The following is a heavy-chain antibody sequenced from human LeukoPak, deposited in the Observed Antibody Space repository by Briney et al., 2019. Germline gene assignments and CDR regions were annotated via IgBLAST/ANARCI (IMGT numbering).Heavy chain of an antibody. J-gene: IGHJ4*02. V-gene: IGHV3-23*01. CDR1: GFTFSSYE. CDR3: AKGAVRGIIITYFDY. CDR2: ISGGGGST. D-gene: IGHD3-10*01. Sequence: PGGSLRLSCAASGFTFSSYEMNWVRQAPGKGLEWVSTISGGGGSTYYADSVNGRFTISRDNSKNTLYLQMNSLRAEDTAVYYCAKGAVRGIIITYFDYWGQGTLVTVSS.